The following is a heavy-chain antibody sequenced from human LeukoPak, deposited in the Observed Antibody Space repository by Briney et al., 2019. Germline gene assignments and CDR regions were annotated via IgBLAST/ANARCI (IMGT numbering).Heavy chain of an antibody. V-gene: IGHV3-7*01. CDR3: ATSSAAPANM. CDR1: GFTFSTYW. J-gene: IGHJ4*02. D-gene: IGHD2-2*01. Sequence: GGSLRLSCAVSGFTFSTYWMSWVRQAPGNGLEWVANIRQDGSAKYYVDSVEGRFTISRDNAKNSLYLQMNSLRPEDTGVYYCATSSAAPANMWGQGTLVTASS. CDR2: IRQDGSAK.